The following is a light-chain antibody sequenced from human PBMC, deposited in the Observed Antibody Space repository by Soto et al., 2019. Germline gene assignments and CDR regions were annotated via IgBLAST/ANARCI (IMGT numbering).Light chain of an antibody. J-gene: IGLJ2*01. V-gene: IGLV2-23*01. Sequence: QSALTQPASVSGSPGQSITISCTGTSSNVGSYILVSWYQQHPGNAPKLMIYEASKRPSGVSNRFSGSKSGNTASLTISGLQAEDEADYYCCSYAGSSTYVFGGGTKLTVL. CDR2: EAS. CDR1: SSNVGSYIL. CDR3: CSYAGSSTYV.